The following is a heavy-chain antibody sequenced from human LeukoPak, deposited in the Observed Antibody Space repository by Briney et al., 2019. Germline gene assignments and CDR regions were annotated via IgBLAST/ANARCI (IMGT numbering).Heavy chain of an antibody. V-gene: IGHV3-23*01. Sequence: GGSLRLSCAASGITFNIYAMTWVRQVPGEGLEWVSGVNDRGTYTYYADSVKGRFTISRDNAKNTLYLQMNSLRVEDTAVYYCARGRPHGNDYWGQGTLVTVSS. CDR2: VNDRGTYT. D-gene: IGHD4-23*01. CDR3: ARGRPHGNDY. CDR1: GITFNIYA. J-gene: IGHJ4*02.